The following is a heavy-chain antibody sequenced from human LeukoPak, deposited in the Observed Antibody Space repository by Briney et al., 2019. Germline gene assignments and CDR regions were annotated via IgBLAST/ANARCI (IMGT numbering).Heavy chain of an antibody. V-gene: IGHV3-30*03. CDR2: ISYDGSNV. CDR3: ARDYGGSSPFDY. CDR1: GFTFNSYG. Sequence: PGRSLRLSCAASGFTFNSYGMHWVRQAPGKGLEWVAVISYDGSNVYYADSVKGRFTISRDNYKNTLFLQMNSLRAEDTAVYYCARDYGGSSPFDYWGQGTLVTVSS. D-gene: IGHD4-23*01. J-gene: IGHJ4*02.